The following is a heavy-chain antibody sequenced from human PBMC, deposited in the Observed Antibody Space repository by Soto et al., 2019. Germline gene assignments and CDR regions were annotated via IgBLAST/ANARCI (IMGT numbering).Heavy chain of an antibody. CDR1: GGSVSSGSYN. Sequence: PSETLSLTTTLSGGSVSSGSYNWSWIRQPPGKGLEYIGYLYYSGSTNYNPSLKSRVTISVDTPKNQFSLKLTSVTAADTAIYYCARGQAFWTGYYRMPYYFDYWGQGTLVTVSS. CDR3: ARGQAFWTGYYRMPYYFDY. J-gene: IGHJ4*02. V-gene: IGHV4-61*01. D-gene: IGHD3-3*01. CDR2: LYYSGST.